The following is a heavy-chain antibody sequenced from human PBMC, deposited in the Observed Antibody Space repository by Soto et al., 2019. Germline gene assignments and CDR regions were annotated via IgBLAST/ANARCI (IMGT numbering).Heavy chain of an antibody. V-gene: IGHV4-34*01. Sequence: QGQLQQWGAGLLKPSETLSLTCAVYGGSFSGYYWTWIRQPPGTGLEWIGEINHSGSTNYNPSLKSRVTISVHTSKNQFSLKLTSVTAADTAVYYCARDKITGLFDYWGQGTLVTVSS. D-gene: IGHD2-8*02. CDR2: INHSGST. J-gene: IGHJ4*02. CDR3: ARDKITGLFDY. CDR1: GGSFSGYY.